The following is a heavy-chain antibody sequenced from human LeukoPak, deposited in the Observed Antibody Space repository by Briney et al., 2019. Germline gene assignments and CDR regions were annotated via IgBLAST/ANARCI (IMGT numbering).Heavy chain of an antibody. D-gene: IGHD2-15*01. V-gene: IGHV3-11*06. Sequence: GGSLRLSCVTSGFTFGDYYMSWVRQAPGRGLGRVSCIGITTSYTKYADSVKGRFTISRDNAKNSLYFQMNSLGAEDTALYYCASGLYCSGGTCFKPLDFWGQGTLVTVSS. J-gene: IGHJ4*02. CDR1: GFTFGDYY. CDR3: ASGLYCSGGTCFKPLDF. CDR2: IGITTSYT.